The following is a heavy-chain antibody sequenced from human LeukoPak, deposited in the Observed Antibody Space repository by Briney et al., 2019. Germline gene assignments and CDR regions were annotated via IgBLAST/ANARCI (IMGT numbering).Heavy chain of an antibody. CDR2: INPNSGGT. CDR3: ARDFSGSHAARPGLVVAFDI. V-gene: IGHV1-2*02. CDR1: GYTFTGYY. J-gene: IGHJ3*02. D-gene: IGHD6-6*01. Sequence: ASVKVSCKASGYTFTGYYMHWVRQAPGQGLEWMGWINPNSGGTYYAQKFQGRVTMTRDTSISTAYMELSRLRSDDTAVYYCARDFSGSHAARPGLVVAFDIWGQGTMVTVSS.